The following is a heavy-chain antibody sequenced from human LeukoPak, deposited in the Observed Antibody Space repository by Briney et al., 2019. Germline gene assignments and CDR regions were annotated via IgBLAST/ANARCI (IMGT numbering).Heavy chain of an antibody. Sequence: GESLKISCQGSGYSFNNYWIGWMRQMPGNGLEWIGLIHPGDSDIRYSPSFQGLVTISDDMSISTAHLKWSSLEASDTAKYYCARQGGSGTFGAFNVWGQGTMVTVSS. CDR1: GYSFNNYW. J-gene: IGHJ3*01. V-gene: IGHV5-51*01. CDR2: IHPGDSDI. D-gene: IGHD3-10*01. CDR3: ARQGGSGTFGAFNV.